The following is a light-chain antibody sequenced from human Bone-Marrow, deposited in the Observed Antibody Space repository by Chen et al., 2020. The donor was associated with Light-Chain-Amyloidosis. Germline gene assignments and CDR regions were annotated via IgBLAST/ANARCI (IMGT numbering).Light chain of an antibody. V-gene: IGKV3-11*01. Sequence: EIVLRQSPATLSLSPGERATLSCRASQSVSSYLAWYQQKPGHAPRLLIYDASNRATGIPARFSGSGSGTDFTLTISSLEPEDFAVYYCQQRSNWLYTFGQGTRLEIK. CDR3: QQRSNWLYT. CDR1: QSVSSY. J-gene: IGKJ2*01. CDR2: DAS.